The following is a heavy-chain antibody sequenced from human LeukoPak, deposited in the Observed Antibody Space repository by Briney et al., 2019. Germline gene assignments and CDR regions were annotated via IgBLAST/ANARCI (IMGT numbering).Heavy chain of an antibody. CDR1: GYPFTTYW. V-gene: IGHV5-51*01. CDR3: VRSRGYSYGYSYYFDY. D-gene: IGHD5-18*01. Sequence: GEPLQISCKGSGYPFTTYWIGWARQLPGKGLERMGIIYPGDSETRYSPSFQGQVTISADKSISTAYLQWSSLKASDTALYYCVRSRGYSYGYSYYFDYWGQGTLVTVSS. CDR2: IYPGDSET. J-gene: IGHJ4*02.